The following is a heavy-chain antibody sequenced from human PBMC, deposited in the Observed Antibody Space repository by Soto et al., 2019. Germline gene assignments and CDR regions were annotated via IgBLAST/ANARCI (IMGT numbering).Heavy chain of an antibody. CDR1: GGSFSRYY. Sequence: SETLSLTCALYGGSFSRYYWTWIRQPPGQGLEWIGEINHSGSTNYNPSLKSRVTISIDTSKNQFSLQLMSLSAADTALYYCGRLEGLATISYYFDYWGQGALVTVSS. CDR2: INHSGST. D-gene: IGHD3-9*01. V-gene: IGHV4-34*01. J-gene: IGHJ4*02. CDR3: GRLEGLATISYYFDY.